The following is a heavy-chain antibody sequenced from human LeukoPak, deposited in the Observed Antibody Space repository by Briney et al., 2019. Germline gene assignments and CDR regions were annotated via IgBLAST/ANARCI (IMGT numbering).Heavy chain of an antibody. CDR2: ISSSSNTK. CDR1: GFTFSSYS. CDR3: AKDSYQGDWGLDAFDV. V-gene: IGHV3-48*01. Sequence: GGSLRLSCAASGFTFSSYSMSWVRQAPGKGLEWVSFISSSSNTKYNADSVKGRFTISRDNAKNSLNLQMNSLRAEDTAVYYCAKDSYQGDWGLDAFDVWGQGTMVTVSS. D-gene: IGHD2-21*02. J-gene: IGHJ3*01.